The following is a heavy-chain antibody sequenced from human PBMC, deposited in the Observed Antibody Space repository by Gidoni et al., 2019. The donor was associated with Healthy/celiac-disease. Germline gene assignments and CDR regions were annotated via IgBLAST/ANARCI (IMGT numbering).Heavy chain of an antibody. CDR2: ISDGGSNK. D-gene: IGHD6-13*01. Sequence: QVQLVESGGGVVQPGRSLRLSCAASVFTFNSYGMHWVRQAPGKWPVWVVVISDGGSNKYYADSVKGRFTISRDNSKNTLYLQMNSLRAEDTAVYYCAKDREAAATYYYYGMDVWGQGTTVTVSS. J-gene: IGHJ6*02. V-gene: IGHV3-30*18. CDR1: VFTFNSYG. CDR3: AKDREAAATYYYYGMDV.